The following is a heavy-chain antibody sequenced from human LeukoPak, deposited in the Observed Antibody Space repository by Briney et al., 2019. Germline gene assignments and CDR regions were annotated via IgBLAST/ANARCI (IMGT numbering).Heavy chain of an antibody. CDR2: ISGSGDST. CDR3: ARDRFGEAGSGFDY. Sequence: GGSLRLSYAASGFTFSSYGMTWVRQAPGKGLEWVSGISGSGDSTYYADSVKGRFTISRDNAKNSLYLQMNSLRAEDTAVYYCARDRFGEAGSGFDYWGQGTLVTVSS. D-gene: IGHD3-10*01. J-gene: IGHJ4*02. V-gene: IGHV3-23*01. CDR1: GFTFSSYG.